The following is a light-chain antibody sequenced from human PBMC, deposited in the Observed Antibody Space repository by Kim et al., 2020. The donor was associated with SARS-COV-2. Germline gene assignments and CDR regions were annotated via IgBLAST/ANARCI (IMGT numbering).Light chain of an antibody. Sequence: PGQKVTISCSGSSSNIGNNFVSWYQHFPGTAPKLLIYDNNKRPSGIPDRFSGSKSGTSATLGITGLQTGDEADYYCGTWDSNSRVFGSGTKVTVL. J-gene: IGLJ1*01. V-gene: IGLV1-51*01. CDR2: DNN. CDR1: SSNIGNNF. CDR3: GTWDSNSRV.